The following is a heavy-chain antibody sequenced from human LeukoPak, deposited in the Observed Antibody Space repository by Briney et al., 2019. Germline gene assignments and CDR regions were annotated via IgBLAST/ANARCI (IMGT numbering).Heavy chain of an antibody. D-gene: IGHD3-16*01. V-gene: IGHV3-23*01. J-gene: IGHJ4*02. CDR3: MKLPTMIIVVDTDFEY. Sequence: GETLRLSCVASGFTFRHYDMSWVRQAPGKGLEWVSSINTSGGSTYYADSLQGRFTISRDNSKSTLHLQMNNVRAEDTALYYCMKLPTMIIVVDTDFEYWGQGAQVTVSS. CDR1: GFTFRHYD. CDR2: INTSGGST.